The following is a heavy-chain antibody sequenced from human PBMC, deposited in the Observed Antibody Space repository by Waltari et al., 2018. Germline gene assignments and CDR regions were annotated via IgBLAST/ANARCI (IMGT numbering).Heavy chain of an antibody. J-gene: IGHJ4*02. Sequence: QVRLEQWGADLLKPSETLSLTCAIYSGSFNAYFWTWFRRSPGGGLEWIGDISFSGTTNYNPSLESRVSMSVDVSKNQFSLKLTSVTAADTAVYYCARTYLYYGSGRSELDYWGRGTLVTVSS. CDR1: SGSFNAYF. V-gene: IGHV4-34*01. CDR3: ARTYLYYGSGRSELDY. CDR2: ISFSGTT. D-gene: IGHD3-10*01.